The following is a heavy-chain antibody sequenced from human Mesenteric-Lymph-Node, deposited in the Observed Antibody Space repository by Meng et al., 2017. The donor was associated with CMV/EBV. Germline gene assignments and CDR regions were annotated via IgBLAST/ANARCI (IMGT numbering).Heavy chain of an antibody. CDR2: IWYDGGNE. CDR3: AKSIGSYYWDTFDY. J-gene: IGHJ4*02. V-gene: IGHV3-33*06. Sequence: SGFPFSSYGMHWVRQAPGKGLEWVAIIWYDGGNEYYADSVKGRFTISRDNSENTLYLQMNSLRAEDTAVYYCAKSIGSYYWDTFDYWGQGTLVTVSS. CDR1: GFPFSSYG. D-gene: IGHD1-26*01.